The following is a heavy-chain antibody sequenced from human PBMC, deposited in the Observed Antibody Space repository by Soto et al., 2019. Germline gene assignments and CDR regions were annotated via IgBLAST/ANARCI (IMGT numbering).Heavy chain of an antibody. D-gene: IGHD4-17*01. Sequence: QVQLQQWGAGLLKPSETLSLTCAVYGGSFSGYYWSWIRQPPGKGLEWIGEINHRGSTNYNPSPKSRVTISGDTSKNQFSLKLSSVTAADTAVYYCARGEEGYGDYVFDYWGQGTLVTVSS. CDR2: INHRGST. V-gene: IGHV4-34*01. CDR3: ARGEEGYGDYVFDY. CDR1: GGSFSGYY. J-gene: IGHJ4*02.